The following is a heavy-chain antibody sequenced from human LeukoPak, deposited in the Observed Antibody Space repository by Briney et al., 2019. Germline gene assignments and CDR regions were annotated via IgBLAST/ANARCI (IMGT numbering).Heavy chain of an antibody. CDR1: GFTFSSYG. CDR2: ISYDGSNK. D-gene: IGHD1-14*01. V-gene: IGHV3-30*18. J-gene: IGHJ4*02. CDR3: AKDTGPGDY. Sequence: GRSLRLSCAASGFTFSSYGMHWVRQDPGKGLEWVAVISYDGSNKYYADSVKGRFTISRDNSKNTLYLQMNSLRAEDTAVYYCAKDTGPGDYWGQGTLVTVSS.